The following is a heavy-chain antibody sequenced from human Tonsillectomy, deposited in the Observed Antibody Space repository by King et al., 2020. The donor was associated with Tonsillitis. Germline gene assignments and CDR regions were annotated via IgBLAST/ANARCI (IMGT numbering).Heavy chain of an antibody. V-gene: IGHV3-23*04. CDR1: GFTFSSYA. CDR2: ISNSGGNT. CDR3: AKDGHSSGWYYFDY. D-gene: IGHD6-19*01. Sequence: VQLVESGGGLVQPGGSLRLSCAASGFTFSSYAMSWVRQAPGKGLEWGSGISNSGGNTYYADSVKGRFTISRDNSKNTLYLQMNSLRAGDTAAYYCAKDGHSSGWYYFDYWAREPWSPSPQ. J-gene: IGHJ4*02.